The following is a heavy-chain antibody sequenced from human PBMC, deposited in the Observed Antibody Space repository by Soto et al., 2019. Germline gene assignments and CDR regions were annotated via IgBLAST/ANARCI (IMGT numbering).Heavy chain of an antibody. CDR1: GGTFSSYP. CDR2: IIPILGIA. D-gene: IGHD3-10*01. CDR3: ATSYYGSGFDP. Sequence: QVQLVQSGAEVKKPGSSVKVSCKASGGTFSSYPISWVRQAPGQGLEWMGRIIPILGIANYAQKFQGRVTITADKSTSTAYMELSSLRSEDTAVYYCATSYYGSGFDPWGQGTLVTVSS. V-gene: IGHV1-69*02. J-gene: IGHJ5*02.